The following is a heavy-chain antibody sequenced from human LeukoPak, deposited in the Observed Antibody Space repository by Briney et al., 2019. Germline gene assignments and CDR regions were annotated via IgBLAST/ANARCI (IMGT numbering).Heavy chain of an antibody. CDR2: ISWNSGRI. V-gene: IGHV3-9*01. CDR1: GFTFDDYA. Sequence: GGSLRLSCAASGFTFDDYAMHWVRQVPGKGLEWVSGISWNSGRIGYADSVKGRFTISRDNSKNTLYLQMNSLRAEDTAVYYCARRAGAYSHPYDYWGQGTLVTVSS. J-gene: IGHJ4*02. CDR3: ARRAGAYSHPYDY. D-gene: IGHD4/OR15-4a*01.